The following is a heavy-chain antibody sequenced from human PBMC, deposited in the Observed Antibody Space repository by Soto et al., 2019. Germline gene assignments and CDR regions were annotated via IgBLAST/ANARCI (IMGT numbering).Heavy chain of an antibody. D-gene: IGHD4-4*01. CDR2: ISGSGGST. CDR1: GFTFSSYA. Sequence: GGSLRLSCAASGFTFSSYAMSWVRQAPGKGLEWVSAISGSGGSTYYADSVKGRFTISRDNSKNTLYLQMNSLRAEDTAVYYCAKAFKDYSNLHGFDYWGQGTLVTVSS. J-gene: IGHJ4*02. CDR3: AKAFKDYSNLHGFDY. V-gene: IGHV3-23*01.